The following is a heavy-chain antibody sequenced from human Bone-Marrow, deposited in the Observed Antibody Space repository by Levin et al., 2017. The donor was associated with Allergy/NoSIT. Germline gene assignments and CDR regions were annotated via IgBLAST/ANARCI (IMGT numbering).Heavy chain of an antibody. V-gene: IGHV1-46*03. Sequence: ASVKVSCKASGYTFTSYYMHWVRQAPGQGLEWMGIINPSGGSTSYAQKFQGRVTMTRDTSTSTVYMELSSLRSEDTAVYYCARDCSGGSCDGYYFDYWGQGTLVTVSS. CDR2: INPSGGST. D-gene: IGHD2-15*01. CDR3: ARDCSGGSCDGYYFDY. J-gene: IGHJ4*02. CDR1: GYTFTSYY.